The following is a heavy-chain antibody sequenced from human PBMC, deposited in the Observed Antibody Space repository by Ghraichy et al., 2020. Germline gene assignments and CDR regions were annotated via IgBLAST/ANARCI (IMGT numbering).Heavy chain of an antibody. CDR3: ARHGDVLRYFG. Sequence: SETLSLTCTVSGGSISSSSYYWGWIRQPPGKGLEWIGSIYYSGSTYYNPSLKSRVTMSVDTSKNQFSLKVSSVTAADTAVYYCARHGDVLRYFGWGQGTLVTVSS. CDR1: GGSISSSSYY. J-gene: IGHJ4*02. CDR2: IYYSGST. V-gene: IGHV4-39*01. D-gene: IGHD3-9*01.